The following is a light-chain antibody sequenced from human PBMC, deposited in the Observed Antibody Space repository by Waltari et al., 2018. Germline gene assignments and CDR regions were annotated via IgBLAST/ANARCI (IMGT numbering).Light chain of an antibody. CDR2: SSK. CDR3: LQHDTYPLT. V-gene: IGKV1-17*01. J-gene: IGKJ4*01. Sequence: DIQMTQSPSSLSASVGDTVTITCRASQRIANYVNWFRQKPGKAPELLIFSSKTLQTGVPSRFSGCGSGTDFTLTIRGLQPEDFATFYCLQHDTYPLTFGGGTKVELK. CDR1: QRIANY.